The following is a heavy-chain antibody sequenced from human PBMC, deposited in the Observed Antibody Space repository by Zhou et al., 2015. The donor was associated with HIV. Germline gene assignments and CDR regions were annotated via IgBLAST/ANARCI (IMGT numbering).Heavy chain of an antibody. CDR3: ARAPFGYNNGHESYYAMDV. V-gene: IGHV3-48*02. D-gene: IGHD5-18*01. J-gene: IGHJ6*02. Sequence: EVQLVESGGGLVQPGGSLRLSCAASGFPFSSFSMSWVRQAPGRGLEWVSYIHSSDSTIYYADSVKGRFTISRDNAKNSLFLQMNSLGDEDTAVYYCARAPFGYNNGHESYYAMDVWGQGTTGHRLL. CDR1: GFPFSSFS. CDR2: IHSSDSTI.